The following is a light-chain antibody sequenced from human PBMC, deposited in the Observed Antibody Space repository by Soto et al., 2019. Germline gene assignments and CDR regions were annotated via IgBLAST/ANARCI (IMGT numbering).Light chain of an antibody. CDR2: EDS. CDR3: QVWESYSDVP. V-gene: IGLV3-21*02. J-gene: IGLJ3*02. Sequence: SYELTQSPSLSVAPGQTATITCVGDNIGIRSVHWYQQRPGQAPVLVLYEDSDRPSGIPDRFSGSNSGNTATLTISRVEAGDEADYYCQVWESYSDVPFGGGTKLTVL. CDR1: NIGIRS.